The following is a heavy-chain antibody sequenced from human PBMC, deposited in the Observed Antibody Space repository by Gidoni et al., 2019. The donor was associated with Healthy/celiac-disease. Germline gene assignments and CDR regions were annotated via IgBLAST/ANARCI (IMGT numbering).Heavy chain of an antibody. CDR1: GYIFTSYG. CDR2: FSAYNGNT. Sequence: QVQLLQSGAEVKKPGASVKVSCKAPGYIFTSYGIRWVRQAPGQGLEWMGWFSAYNGNTNYAQKLQSRVTMTTNAYTSTAYMELRSLRSDDTAVYYCARSYYDIVTGPKEFQHWGQGTLVTVSS. D-gene: IGHD3-9*01. V-gene: IGHV1-18*01. J-gene: IGHJ1*01. CDR3: ARSYYDIVTGPKEFQH.